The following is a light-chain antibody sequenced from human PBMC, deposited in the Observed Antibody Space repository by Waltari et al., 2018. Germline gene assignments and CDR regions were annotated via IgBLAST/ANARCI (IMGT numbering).Light chain of an antibody. Sequence: SALTQPASVSGSPGQSITISCPGTSTDVGGYGYVSWYQQYPGKAPKLIIYEVSYRPSGISTRFSGSKSGNTASLTISGLQAEDEADYYCSSHTATVPHVFGTGTRVTVV. CDR3: SSHTATVPHV. CDR2: EVS. V-gene: IGLV2-14*01. J-gene: IGLJ1*01. CDR1: STDVGGYGY.